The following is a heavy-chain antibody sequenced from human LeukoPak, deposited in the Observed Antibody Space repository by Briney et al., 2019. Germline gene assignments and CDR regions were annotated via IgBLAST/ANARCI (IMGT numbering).Heavy chain of an antibody. D-gene: IGHD5-18*01. J-gene: IGHJ4*02. CDR1: GYTFTGYY. V-gene: IGHV1-2*02. CDR2: INPNSGGT. CDR3: ARVSGRGYSYGSLDY. Sequence: ASVKVSCKASGYTFTGYYMHWVRQAPGQGLEWMGWINPNSGGTNYAQKFQGRVTMTRDTSISTAYMELSRLRSDDTAVYYCARVSGRGYSYGSLDYWGQGTLVTVSS.